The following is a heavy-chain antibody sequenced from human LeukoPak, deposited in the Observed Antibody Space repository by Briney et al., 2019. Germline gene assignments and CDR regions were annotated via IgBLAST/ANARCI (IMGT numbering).Heavy chain of an antibody. CDR1: GFTFSHYS. V-gene: IGHV3-21*01. Sequence: GGSLRLSCAASGFTFSHYSMNWVRQAPGKGLEWVSSISSSSSYIYYADSVKGRFTISRDNAKNSLYLQMNSLRAEDTAVYYCARGSKSNGWYSYWGQGTLVTVSS. D-gene: IGHD6-19*01. CDR2: ISSSSSYI. J-gene: IGHJ4*02. CDR3: ARGSKSNGWYSY.